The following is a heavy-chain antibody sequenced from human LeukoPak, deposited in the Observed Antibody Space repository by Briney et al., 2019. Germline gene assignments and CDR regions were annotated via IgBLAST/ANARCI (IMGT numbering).Heavy chain of an antibody. V-gene: IGHV1-18*01. CDR2: ISAYIGNT. Sequence: ASVKVSCKASGYTFTSYGISWVRQAPGQGLEWMGWISAYIGNTNYAQTLQGRVTMTTDTSTSTASMELRSLSSADTAVYYCAIMAVLPDTPWTWSDPWGQGTLVTVSS. CDR1: GYTFTSYG. D-gene: IGHD2-8*01. J-gene: IGHJ5*02. CDR3: AIMAVLPDTPWTWSDP.